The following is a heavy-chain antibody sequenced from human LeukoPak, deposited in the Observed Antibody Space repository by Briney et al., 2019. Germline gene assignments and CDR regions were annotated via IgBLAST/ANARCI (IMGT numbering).Heavy chain of an antibody. CDR3: ARDLFKGQQLVILVY. D-gene: IGHD6-13*01. Sequence: DSVKGRFTISRDNAKNSLYLQMNSLRPEDTAVYYCARDLFKGQQLVILVYWSQGTLVTVSS. V-gene: IGHV3-7*01. J-gene: IGHJ4*02.